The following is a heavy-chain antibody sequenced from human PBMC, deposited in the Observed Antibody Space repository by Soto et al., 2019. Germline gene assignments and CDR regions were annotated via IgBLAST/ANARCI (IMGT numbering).Heavy chain of an antibody. J-gene: IGHJ4*02. CDR1: GGSLSSSSW. Sequence: QVQLQESGPGLVNPSGTLSLTCAVSGGSLSSSSWWSWVRQPPGKALEWLGEIYYSGSTKYNPSLNGRFAISADQSKNDFSLRLSSVTAADTAVYYCVHHGGDPYYHDFWGQGMLVTVSS. D-gene: IGHD4-17*01. CDR3: VHHGGDPYYHDF. V-gene: IGHV4-4*02. CDR2: IYYSGST.